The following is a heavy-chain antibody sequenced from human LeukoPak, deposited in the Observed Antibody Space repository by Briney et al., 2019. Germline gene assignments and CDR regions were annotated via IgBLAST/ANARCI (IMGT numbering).Heavy chain of an antibody. CDR1: GYSISSGNY. V-gene: IGHV4-38-2*02. CDR3: ARAEVSCSGSTCFSY. Sequence: SETLSLTCTVSGYSISSGNYWGWIRQPPGKGLEWMGSIDHSGSIYYNPSLKSRVTISVDTSKNQFSLKVSSVTAADTAVYYCARAEVSCSGSTCFSYWGQGTLVTVSS. J-gene: IGHJ4*02. CDR2: IDHSGSI. D-gene: IGHD2-15*01.